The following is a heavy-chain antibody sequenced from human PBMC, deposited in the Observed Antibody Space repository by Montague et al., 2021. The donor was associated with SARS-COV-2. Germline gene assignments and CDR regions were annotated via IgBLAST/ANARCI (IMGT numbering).Heavy chain of an antibody. CDR2: ILYNGTA. J-gene: IGHJ1*01. Sequence: SETLSLTCSVSGSYLRGYFWSWVRQPPGQGLEWIGYILYNGTATYNPALRSRLTMSVDMSRNQFSLELRSMTVTDTAFYYCTRGNGLYQPWGRGILVTVSS. CDR3: TRGNGLYQP. V-gene: IGHV4-59*13. CDR1: GSYLRGYF. D-gene: IGHD6-19*01.